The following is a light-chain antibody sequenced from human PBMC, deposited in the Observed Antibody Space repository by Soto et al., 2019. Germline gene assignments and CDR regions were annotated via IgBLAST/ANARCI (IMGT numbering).Light chain of an antibody. V-gene: IGLV2-14*01. CDR1: SSDVGGYDY. CDR3: SSYKSVFTDV. Sequence: QSALTPPASFSWSPGHSITISCPGTSSDVGGYDYVSWYQQYPGKAPKLLIYEVTNRPPGISNRFSGSKSDNTASLTISGLQSDDEADYYCSSYKSVFTDVFGTGNEVTLL. CDR2: EVT. J-gene: IGLJ1*01.